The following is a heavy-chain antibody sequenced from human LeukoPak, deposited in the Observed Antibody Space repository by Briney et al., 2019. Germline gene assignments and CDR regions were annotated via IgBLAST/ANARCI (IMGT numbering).Heavy chain of an antibody. CDR3: AREGEQWELRYGMDV. J-gene: IGHJ6*02. D-gene: IGHD1-26*01. V-gene: IGHV1-2*04. CDR1: GYTFTGYY. CDR2: INPNSGGT. Sequence: ASVKVSCKASGYTFTGYYMHWVRQAPGQGLEWMGWINPNSGGTNYAQKFQGWVTMTRDTSISTAYMELSRLRSDNTAVYYCAREGEQWELRYGMDVWGQGTTVTVSS.